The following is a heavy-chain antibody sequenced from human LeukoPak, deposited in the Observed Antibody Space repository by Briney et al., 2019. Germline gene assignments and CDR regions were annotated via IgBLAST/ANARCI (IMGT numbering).Heavy chain of an antibody. Sequence: SETLSLTCAVYGGSFSGYYWSWIRQPPGKGLEWIGEINHSGSTNYNPSLKSRVTISVDTSKNQFSLKLSSVTAADTAVYYCARSSYGSGSYSISINYYYMDVWGKGTTVTVSS. J-gene: IGHJ6*03. CDR1: GGSFSGYY. CDR3: ARSSYGSGSYSISINYYYMDV. D-gene: IGHD3-10*01. V-gene: IGHV4-34*01. CDR2: INHSGST.